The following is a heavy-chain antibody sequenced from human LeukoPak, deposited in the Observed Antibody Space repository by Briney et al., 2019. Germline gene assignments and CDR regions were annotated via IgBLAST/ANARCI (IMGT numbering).Heavy chain of an antibody. J-gene: IGHJ4*02. CDR3: ARAGGLDFDY. V-gene: IGHV4-34*04. CDR1: GGSLGGYY. D-gene: IGHD3/OR15-3a*01. Sequence: WETLSLACAVYGGSLGGYYWGWIRHPPGRGLEWSGEINQRGSTNTNPSRERRATKSVDTAKNQFSLKLSSVTAADTAVYYCARAGGLDFDYWGQGTLVTVSS. CDR2: INQRGST.